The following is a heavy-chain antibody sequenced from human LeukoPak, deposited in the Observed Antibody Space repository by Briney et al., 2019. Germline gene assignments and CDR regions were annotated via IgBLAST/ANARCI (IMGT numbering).Heavy chain of an antibody. D-gene: IGHD1-26*01. V-gene: IGHV3-48*04. Sequence: GGSLRLSCAASGFTFSSYSMNWVRQAPGKGLEWISYISSSIRTTYYADSVKGRFTISRDNAKNSLYLQMNNLRAEDTAVYYCARDRIVGATDYYYYMAVWGKGTTVTISS. CDR1: GFTFSSYS. CDR2: ISSSIRTT. J-gene: IGHJ6*03. CDR3: ARDRIVGATDYYYYMAV.